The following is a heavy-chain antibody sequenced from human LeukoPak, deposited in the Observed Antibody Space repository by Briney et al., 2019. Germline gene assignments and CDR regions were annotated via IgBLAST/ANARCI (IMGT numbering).Heavy chain of an antibody. V-gene: IGHV3-23*01. CDR2: ISGSGGST. Sequence: GGSLRLSCAASGLTFSSYAMSWVRQAPGKGLKWVSAISGSGGSTYYADSVKGRFTISRDNSKNTLYLQMNSLRAEDTAVYYCAKGRRFGELHVGEFFDYWGQGTLVTVSS. CDR1: GLTFSSYA. CDR3: AKGRRFGELHVGEFFDY. D-gene: IGHD3-10*01. J-gene: IGHJ4*02.